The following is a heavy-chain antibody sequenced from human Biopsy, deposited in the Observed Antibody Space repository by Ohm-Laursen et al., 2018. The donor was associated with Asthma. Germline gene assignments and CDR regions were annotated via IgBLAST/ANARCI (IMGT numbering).Heavy chain of an antibody. CDR1: GDTFSNYA. CDR3: ARGYSGSDRIVYYYSGLEV. CDR2: LILVLGTP. D-gene: IGHD5-12*01. V-gene: IGHV1-69*01. Sequence: SSVKVSCKASGDTFSNYAISWVRQAPGQGLEWMGGLILVLGTPDHAQMFEGRVTITADESTSTAYMELSSLSSEDTAVYYCARGYSGSDRIVYYYSGLEVWGQGTTVTVSS. J-gene: IGHJ6*02.